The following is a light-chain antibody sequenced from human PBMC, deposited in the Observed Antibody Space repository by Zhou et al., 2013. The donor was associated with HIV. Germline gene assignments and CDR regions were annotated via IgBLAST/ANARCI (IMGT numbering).Light chain of an antibody. J-gene: IGKJ1*01. CDR1: QDVSTF. CDR2: AAS. CDR3: QQSYSTPRT. V-gene: IGKV1-39*01. Sequence: DIQMTQSPSSLSASVGDRVIMTCRASQDVSTFLNWYQQKPGKAPKLLIYAASSLQSGVPSRFSGSGSGTDFTLTISSLQPEDFATYYCQQSYSTPRTFGQGTKVEIK.